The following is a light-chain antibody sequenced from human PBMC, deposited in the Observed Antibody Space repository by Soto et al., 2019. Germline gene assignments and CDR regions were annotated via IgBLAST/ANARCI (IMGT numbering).Light chain of an antibody. J-gene: IGLJ1*01. V-gene: IGLV2-23*01. CDR1: RSDVGRYNL. CDR2: EGS. CDR3: CSYAGSSTPYV. Sequence: QSVLTQPASVSGSPGQSITISCTGTRSDVGRYNLVSWYQQYPGKAPKLIISEGSKRPSGVSNRFSGSRSGNTASLTISGLQAEDEADYYCCSYAGSSTPYVFGTGTKLTVL.